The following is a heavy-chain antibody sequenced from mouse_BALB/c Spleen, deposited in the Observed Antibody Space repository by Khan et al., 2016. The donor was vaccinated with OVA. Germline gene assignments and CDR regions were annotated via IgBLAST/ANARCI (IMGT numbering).Heavy chain of an antibody. D-gene: IGHD1-1*01. Sequence: EVQLQESGPGLVKPSQSLSLTCTVTGYSITSDYVWNWIRQFPGNKLEWMGYISYSGRTSYNPSLKSRISITRDTSKNQFFLLLNFVTTEDTATYDCARSVTITTVVATDFDYWGQGTTLTVSS. CDR1: GYSITSDYV. CDR3: ARSVTITTVVATDFDY. V-gene: IGHV3-2*02. CDR2: ISYSGRT. J-gene: IGHJ2*01.